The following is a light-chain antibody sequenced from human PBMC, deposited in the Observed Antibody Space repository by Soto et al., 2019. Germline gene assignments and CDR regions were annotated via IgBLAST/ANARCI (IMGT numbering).Light chain of an antibody. J-gene: IGKJ1*01. CDR3: QQYYNFSWT. CDR1: QSVVNW. Sequence: DIQMTQSPSTLSASVGDRVTITCRASQSVVNWLAWYQQTPGKAPKLLIYAASSLKSGVPSRFSGSGSGTEFTLTISSLQPDDFATYYCQQYYNFSWTFGQGTKVDIK. V-gene: IGKV1-5*01. CDR2: AAS.